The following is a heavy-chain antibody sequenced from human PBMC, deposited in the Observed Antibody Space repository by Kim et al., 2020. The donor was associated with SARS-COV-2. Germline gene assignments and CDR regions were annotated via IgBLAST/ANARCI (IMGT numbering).Heavy chain of an antibody. V-gene: IGHV3-21*01. Sequence: GGSLRLSCVGSGFVFRTAIVAWVRQVPHKGLEWVSSIIDGSNYIYYADSLKGRFTVSRDNAKTSVYLDLTSLTVEDTAVYFCARVPTNRGEAAPFYLDS. D-gene: IGHD2-15*01. CDR3: ARVPTNRGEAAPFYLDS. J-gene: IGHJ5*01. CDR2: IIDGSNYI. CDR1: GFVFRTAI.